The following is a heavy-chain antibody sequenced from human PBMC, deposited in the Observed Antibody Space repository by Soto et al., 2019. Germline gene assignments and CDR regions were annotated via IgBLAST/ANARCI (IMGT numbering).Heavy chain of an antibody. D-gene: IGHD3-10*01. V-gene: IGHV3-49*04. Sequence: GESLRLSCTASGFTFGDYAMSWVRQAPGKGLEWVGFIRSKGSGGTSEYAASVKGRFTFSRDDSKSIAYLQMNSLKIEDTAVYYCTRDQPITPWGQGTMVTVSS. CDR3: TRDQPITP. J-gene: IGHJ3*01. CDR2: IRSKGSGGTS. CDR1: GFTFGDYA.